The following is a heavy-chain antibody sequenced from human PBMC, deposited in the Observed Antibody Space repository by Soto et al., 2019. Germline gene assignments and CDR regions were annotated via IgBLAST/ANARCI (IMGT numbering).Heavy chain of an antibody. CDR3: AREVLPNYYYYYYGMDV. CDR2: ISYDGSNK. J-gene: IGHJ6*02. CDR1: GFTFSSYA. Sequence: QVQLVESGGGVVQPGRSLRLSCAASGFTFSSYAMHWVRQAPGKGLEWVAVISYDGSNKYYADSVKGRFTISRDNSKNTLYLQMNSLRAEDTAVYYCAREVLPNYYYYYYGMDVWGQGTTVTGSS. V-gene: IGHV3-30-3*01.